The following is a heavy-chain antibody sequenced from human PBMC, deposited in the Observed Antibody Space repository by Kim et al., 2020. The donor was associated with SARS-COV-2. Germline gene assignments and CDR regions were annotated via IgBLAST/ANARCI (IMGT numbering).Heavy chain of an antibody. Sequence: GGSLRLSCAASGFSFSNYNMNWVRQAPGKGLEWVSSSSRSPSYTYYADSVKGRFTISRDNAKNSLYLQMNSLRVEDTAIYYCARDRGDGYNTEVDSWGQGTLVTVSS. V-gene: IGHV3-21*01. J-gene: IGHJ4*02. CDR1: GFSFSNYN. CDR3: ARDRGDGYNTEVDS. D-gene: IGHD3-10*01. CDR2: SSRSPSYT.